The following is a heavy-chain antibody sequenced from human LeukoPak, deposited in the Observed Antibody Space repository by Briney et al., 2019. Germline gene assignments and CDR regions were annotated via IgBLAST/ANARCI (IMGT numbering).Heavy chain of an antibody. V-gene: IGHV3-74*01. Sequence: GGSLRLSCAASGFTFCSYWMHWVRQAPGKGLVWVSRINSDGSSTSYADSVKGRFTISRDNAKNTLYLQMNSLRAEDTAVYYCARDEDRVWGSYRPPSNWGQGTLVTVSS. CDR3: ARDEDRVWGSYRPPSN. CDR2: INSDGSST. CDR1: GFTFCSYW. J-gene: IGHJ4*02. D-gene: IGHD3-16*02.